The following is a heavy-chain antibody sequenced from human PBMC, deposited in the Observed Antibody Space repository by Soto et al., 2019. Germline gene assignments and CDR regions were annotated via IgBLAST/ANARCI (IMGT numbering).Heavy chain of an antibody. CDR1: GYTFNKYA. D-gene: IGHD2-21*01. V-gene: IGHV1-3*01. J-gene: IGHJ4*02. CDR2: INAGNGNT. CDR3: ARGHAYGIPDY. Sequence: QVQLVQSGAEVKKPGASVKVSCKASGYTFNKYAMQWVRQAPGQRLEWMGWINAGNGNTKYSQKFQGRVTITSDTSASTAYMELSSLRSEDTAVYYCARGHAYGIPDYWGQGTLVTVSS.